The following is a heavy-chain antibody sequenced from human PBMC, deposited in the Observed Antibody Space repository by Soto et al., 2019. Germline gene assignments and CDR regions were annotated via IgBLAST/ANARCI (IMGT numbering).Heavy chain of an antibody. CDR2: IYYSGST. J-gene: IGHJ4*02. CDR1: GGSISSGDYY. Sequence: QVQLQESGPGLVKPSQTLSLTCTVSGGSISSGDYYWSWIRQPPGKGLEWIGYIYYSGSTYYNPSRKSRCTISVDSSKNQSPLKLRSVTAADTAVYYCASQPIYSYGSGSYYGTFDYWGQGTLVTVSS. D-gene: IGHD3-10*01. V-gene: IGHV4-30-4*01. CDR3: ASQPIYSYGSGSYYGTFDY.